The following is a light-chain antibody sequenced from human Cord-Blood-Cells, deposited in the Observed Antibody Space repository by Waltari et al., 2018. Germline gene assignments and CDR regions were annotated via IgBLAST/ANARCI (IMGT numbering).Light chain of an antibody. V-gene: IGLV2-18*02. CDR2: EVS. J-gene: IGLJ2*01. CDR1: SSDVGSYNR. Sequence: QSALTQPPSVSGSPGQSVTISCTGTSSDVGSYNRVPWYQQPPGTAPKLMIYEVSNRPSGVPDRFSGSKSGNTASLTISGLQAEDEADYYCSSYTSSSTFHVVFGGGTKLTVL. CDR3: SSYTSSSTFHVV.